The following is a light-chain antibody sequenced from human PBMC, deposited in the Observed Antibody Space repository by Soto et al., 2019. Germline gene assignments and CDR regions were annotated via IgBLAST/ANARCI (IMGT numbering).Light chain of an antibody. CDR1: SSDVGGYNY. CDR3: NSYTTSNTRQIV. Sequence: QSALTQPASVSGSPGQSITISCTGTSSDVGGYNYVSWYQQHPGKAPKFMIYDVSNRPSGVSTLFSGSKSGNTASLTISGLQAEDEADYYCNSYTTSNTRQIVFGTGTKLTVL. CDR2: DVS. J-gene: IGLJ1*01. V-gene: IGLV2-14*01.